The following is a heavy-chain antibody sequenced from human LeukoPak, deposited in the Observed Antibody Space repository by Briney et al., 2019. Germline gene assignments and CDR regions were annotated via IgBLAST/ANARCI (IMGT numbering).Heavy chain of an antibody. D-gene: IGHD1-1*01. CDR3: ARAIRLETYYYYYYGMDV. V-gene: IGHV1-69*04. J-gene: IGHJ6*02. CDR1: GGTFSSYA. CDR2: IIPILGIA. Sequence: SVKVSCKASGGTFSSYAISWVRQAPGQGLEWMGRIIPILGIANYAQKFQGRVTITADKSTSTAYMELSSLRSEDTAVYYCARAIRLETYYYYYYGMDVWGQGTTVTVSS.